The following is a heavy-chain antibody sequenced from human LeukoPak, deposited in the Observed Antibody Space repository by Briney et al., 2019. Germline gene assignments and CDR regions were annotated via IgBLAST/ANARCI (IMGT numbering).Heavy chain of an antibody. Sequence: PGGSLRLSCAASGFIFSNYAMHWVRQAPGKGLEWVAVISYDGSNKYYADSVKGRFTISRDNSKNTLFLQMNSLRTEDTAVYYCARDLDSSSWYILWFYPWGQGTLVTVSS. D-gene: IGHD6-13*01. CDR3: ARDLDSSSWYILWFYP. V-gene: IGHV3-30-3*01. CDR1: GFIFSNYA. CDR2: ISYDGSNK. J-gene: IGHJ5*02.